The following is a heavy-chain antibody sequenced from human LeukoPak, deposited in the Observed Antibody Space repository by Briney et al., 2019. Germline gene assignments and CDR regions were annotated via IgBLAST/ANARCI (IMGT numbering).Heavy chain of an antibody. V-gene: IGHV3-48*02. J-gene: IGHJ4*02. D-gene: IGHD4-17*01. CDR3: ARPVTYGGVFFDC. CDR1: GFTFSNFG. Sequence: GGSLRLSCAASGFTFSNFGMNWVRQAPGKGLEWVSYISSSSSTKYYADSVKGRFTISRDNAKNSLYLQMNSLRDEDTAVYFCARPVTYGGVFFDCWGQGTLVTVSS. CDR2: ISSSSSTK.